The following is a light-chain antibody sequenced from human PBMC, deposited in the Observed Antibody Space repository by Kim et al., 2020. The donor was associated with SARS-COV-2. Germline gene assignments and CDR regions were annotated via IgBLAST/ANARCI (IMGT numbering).Light chain of an antibody. CDR3: QQRSNWPPMYT. CDR2: DAS. CDR1: QSVSSY. J-gene: IGKJ2*01. V-gene: IGKV3-11*01. Sequence: EIVLTQSPATLSLSPGESATLSCRASQSVSSYLAWYQQKPGQAPRLLIYDASNRATGIPARFSGSGSGTGFTLTISSLEPEDFAVYYCQQRSNWPPMYTLGQGTKLEI.